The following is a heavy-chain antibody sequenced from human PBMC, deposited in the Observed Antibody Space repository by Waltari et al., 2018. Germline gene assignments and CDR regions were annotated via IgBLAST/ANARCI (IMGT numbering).Heavy chain of an antibody. CDR3: AKDSYCGGDCISAFDI. CDR2: LYSGGRP. V-gene: IGHV3-23*03. Sequence: VQLLDSGGDLVPPGWYLGLSCSASGFPFRRSAMSWVLQAQGKGLEWVSVLYSGGRPYYADSVKGRFTISRDNSKNTLYLQMNSLRAEDTAVYYCAKDSYCGGDCISAFDIWGQGTMVTVSS. D-gene: IGHD2-21*01. J-gene: IGHJ3*02. CDR1: GFPFRRSA.